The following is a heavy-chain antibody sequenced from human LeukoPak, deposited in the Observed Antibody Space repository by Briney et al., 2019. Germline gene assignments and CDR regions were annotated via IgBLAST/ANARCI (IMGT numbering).Heavy chain of an antibody. CDR3: AKDNGGDIVVVPAAPADIYYGMDV. Sequence: GGSLRLSCAASGFTFSSYAMHWVRQAPGKGLEWVAVISYDGSNKYYADSVKGRFTISRDNAKNSLYLQMNSLRAEDTALYYCAKDNGGDIVVVPAAPADIYYGMDVWGQGTTVTVSS. D-gene: IGHD2-2*01. CDR2: ISYDGSNK. J-gene: IGHJ6*02. V-gene: IGHV3-30-3*01. CDR1: GFTFSSYA.